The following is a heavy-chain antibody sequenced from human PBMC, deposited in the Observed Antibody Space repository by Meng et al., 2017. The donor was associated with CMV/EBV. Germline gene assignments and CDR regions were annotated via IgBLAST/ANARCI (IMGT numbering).Heavy chain of an antibody. V-gene: IGHV1-24*01. CDR2: FDPEDGET. Sequence: ASVTVSCKVSGYTLTELSMHWVRQAPGKGLEWTGGFDPEDGETIYAQKFQGRVTMTEDTSTDTAYMELSSLRSEDTAVYYCARIPGVYDFWSGPQGGWFDPWGQGTLVTVSS. CDR3: ARIPGVYDFWSGPQGGWFDP. J-gene: IGHJ5*02. CDR1: GYTLTELS. D-gene: IGHD3-3*01.